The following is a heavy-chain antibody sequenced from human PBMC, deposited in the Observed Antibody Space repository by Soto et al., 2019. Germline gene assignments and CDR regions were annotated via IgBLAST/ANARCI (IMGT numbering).Heavy chain of an antibody. CDR2: IKPGGDEK. CDR3: ARSDTTGGFVY. V-gene: IGHV3-7*03. Sequence: GGSLRLSCAASAFSFGAYWMTWVRQAPGKGLEWVANIKPGGDEKYYGDSVKGRFTISRDDGNNFLYLQMNSLSPEDTAMYFCARSDTTGGFVYGGQGTLVTVSS. D-gene: IGHD1-26*01. CDR1: AFSFGAYW. J-gene: IGHJ4*02.